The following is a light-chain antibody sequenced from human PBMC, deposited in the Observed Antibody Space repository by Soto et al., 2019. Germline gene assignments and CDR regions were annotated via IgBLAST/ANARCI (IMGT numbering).Light chain of an antibody. V-gene: IGLV2-11*01. CDR3: CSYAGSYTWV. Sequence: QSVLTQPRSVSGSPGQSVTISCTGTSSDVGGYNYVSWYQQHPGKAPKLMIYDVNTRPSGVPDRFSGSKSGTTASLTISGLQAEDEADYYCCSYAGSYTWVFGTGTKLTVL. CDR2: DVN. CDR1: SSDVGGYNY. J-gene: IGLJ1*01.